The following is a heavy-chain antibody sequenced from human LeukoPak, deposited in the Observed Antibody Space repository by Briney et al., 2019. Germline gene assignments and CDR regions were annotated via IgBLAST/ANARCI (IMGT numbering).Heavy chain of an antibody. CDR3: ANNYYYYYYMDV. V-gene: IGHV3-48*04. CDR2: ISSSGSTI. Sequence: GGSLRLSCAASGFTFSSYSMNWVRQAPGKGLEWVSYISSSGSTIYYADSVKGRFTISRDNAKNSLYLQMNSLRAEDTAVYYCANNYYYYYYMDVWGKGTTVTVSS. D-gene: IGHD1-14*01. J-gene: IGHJ6*03. CDR1: GFTFSSYS.